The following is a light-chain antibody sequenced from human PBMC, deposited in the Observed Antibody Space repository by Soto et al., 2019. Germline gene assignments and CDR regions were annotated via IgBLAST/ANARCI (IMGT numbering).Light chain of an antibody. J-gene: IGLJ1*01. CDR3: QSYDLTLSGSYV. V-gene: IGLV1-40*01. CDR2: GDN. Sequence: QSVLTQPPSVSGAPGQRVSISCTGSTSNIRAPYDVHWYQHLPGTAPKLLIYGDNNRPSGVPDRFSGSKSGTSASLAIIRLQAEDEGDYYCQSYDLTLSGSYVFGTGTKVTVL. CDR1: TSNIRAPYD.